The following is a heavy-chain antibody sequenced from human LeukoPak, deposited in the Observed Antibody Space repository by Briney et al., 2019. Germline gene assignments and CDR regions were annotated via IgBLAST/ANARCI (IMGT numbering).Heavy chain of an antibody. V-gene: IGHV1-69*05. CDR1: GGTFSSYA. CDR2: IIPIFGTA. CDR3: ARGPYYYDSSGYFNY. D-gene: IGHD3-22*01. J-gene: IGHJ4*02. Sequence: ASVKVSCKASGGTFSSYAISWARQAPGQGLEWMGGIIPIFGTANYAQKFQGRVTITTDESTSAAYMELSSLRSGDTAVYYCARGPYYYDSSGYFNYWGQGTLVTVSS.